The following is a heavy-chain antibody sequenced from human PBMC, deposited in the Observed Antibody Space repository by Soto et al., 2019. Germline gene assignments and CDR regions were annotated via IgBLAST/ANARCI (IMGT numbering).Heavy chain of an antibody. D-gene: IGHD1-26*01. J-gene: IGHJ4*02. Sequence: SETLSLTCTVSGGSISSYYWSWIRQPPGKGLEWIGYIYYSGSTNYNPSLKSRVTISVDTSKNQFSLKLSSVTAADTAVYYCAREVGSYRSYYFDYWGQGTLVTVSS. CDR1: GGSISSYY. CDR2: IYYSGST. CDR3: AREVGSYRSYYFDY. V-gene: IGHV4-59*01.